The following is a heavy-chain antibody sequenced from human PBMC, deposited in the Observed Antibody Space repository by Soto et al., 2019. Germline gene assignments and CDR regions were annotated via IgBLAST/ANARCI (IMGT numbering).Heavy chain of an antibody. CDR2: ISANNGNT. CDR1: GYTFTSYG. Sequence: SVKVSCKASGYTFTSYGISWVRQAPGQGLEWMGWISANNGNTNYAQKLQGRVTMTTDTSPSTAYMELRSLRSDDTAVYYCARRHCSSTSCYLYYFDYWGQGTLVTVSS. J-gene: IGHJ4*02. CDR3: ARRHCSSTSCYLYYFDY. V-gene: IGHV1-18*01. D-gene: IGHD2-2*01.